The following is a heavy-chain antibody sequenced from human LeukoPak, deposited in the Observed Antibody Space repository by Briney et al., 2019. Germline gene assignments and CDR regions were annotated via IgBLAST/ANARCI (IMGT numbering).Heavy chain of an antibody. CDR3: AREGDYGDYFDY. Sequence: SETLSLTCTGSGGSISSYYWSWIRQPAGKGLEWIGRIYTSGSTNYNPSLKSRVTMSVDTSKNQFSLKLSSVTAADTAVYYCAREGDYGDYFDYWGQGTLVTVSS. V-gene: IGHV4-4*07. D-gene: IGHD4-17*01. CDR2: IYTSGST. J-gene: IGHJ4*02. CDR1: GGSISSYY.